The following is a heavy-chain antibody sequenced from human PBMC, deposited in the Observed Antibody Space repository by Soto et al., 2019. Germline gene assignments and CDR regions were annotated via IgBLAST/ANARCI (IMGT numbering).Heavy chain of an antibody. CDR3: ATANWSHHYFDP. D-gene: IGHD1-1*01. Sequence: SETLSLTCAVYGGSFSGYYWSWLRQPPGKGLEWIGEINHSGSPNYNPSLKSRVTISVDTSKNQFSLKMTSVTAADTAVYYCATANWSHHYFDPWGQGTL. CDR2: INHSGSP. CDR1: GGSFSGYY. V-gene: IGHV4-34*01. J-gene: IGHJ5*02.